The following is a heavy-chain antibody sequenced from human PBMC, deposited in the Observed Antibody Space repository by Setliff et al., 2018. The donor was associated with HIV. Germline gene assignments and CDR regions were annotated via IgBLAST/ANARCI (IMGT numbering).Heavy chain of an antibody. CDR1: GGSISTFY. J-gene: IGHJ4*02. CDR2: IYTSGST. CDR3: ARQERYCTSADCYRYFNY. D-gene: IGHD2-2*02. Sequence: SETLSLTCTVSGGSISTFYWTWIRQPPGKGLEWIGYIYTSGSTSYNPSLTSRLTISLDTSKNQFSLKLSSVTAADTAVYYCARQERYCTSADCYRYFNYWGQGTRVTVS. V-gene: IGHV4-4*09.